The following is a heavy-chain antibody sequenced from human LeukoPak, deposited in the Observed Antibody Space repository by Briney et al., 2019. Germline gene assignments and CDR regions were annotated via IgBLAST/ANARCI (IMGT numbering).Heavy chain of an antibody. D-gene: IGHD3-9*01. CDR1: GGSISSGDYY. CDR3: ASGGYYDILTGYWYYFDY. J-gene: IGHJ4*02. Sequence: PSETLSLTCTVSGGSISSGDYYWSWIRQPPGKGREWIGYIYYSGSTYYNPSLKSRVTISVDTSKNQFSLKLSSVTAADTAVYYCASGGYYDILTGYWYYFDYWGQGTLVTVSS. CDR2: IYYSGST. V-gene: IGHV4-30-4*01.